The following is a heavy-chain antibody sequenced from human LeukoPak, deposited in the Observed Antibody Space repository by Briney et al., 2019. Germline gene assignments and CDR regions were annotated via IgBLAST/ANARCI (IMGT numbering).Heavy chain of an antibody. D-gene: IGHD2-21*02. CDR3: ARDTAFDT. Sequence: AGSLRLSCAASGFTFSDYSMNWVRQAPGKGLEWLSYISGSGDTIYYADSVKGRFTISRDNAENSLYLQMNSLRAEDTAVYYCARDTAFDTWGQGTLVIVSS. CDR2: ISGSGDTI. V-gene: IGHV3-48*01. J-gene: IGHJ5*02. CDR1: GFTFSDYS.